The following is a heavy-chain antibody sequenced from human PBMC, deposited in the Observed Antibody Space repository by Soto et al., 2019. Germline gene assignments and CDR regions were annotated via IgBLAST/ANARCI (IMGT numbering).Heavy chain of an antibody. Sequence: GGSLRLSCAASGFIFSYYTIHWVRQAPGKGLEWVAVFSYDGSNRYYADSVKGRFTISRDTSKNTLYLQMNSRRAEDTAVYYCARVDRTITSDYYYGLDVWGQGTTVTVSS. J-gene: IGHJ6*02. CDR3: ARVDRTITSDYYYGLDV. D-gene: IGHD2-2*01. CDR2: FSYDGSNR. CDR1: GFIFSYYT. V-gene: IGHV3-30-3*01.